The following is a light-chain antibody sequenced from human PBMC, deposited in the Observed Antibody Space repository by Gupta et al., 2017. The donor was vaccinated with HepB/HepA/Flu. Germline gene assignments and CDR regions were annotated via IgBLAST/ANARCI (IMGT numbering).Light chain of an antibody. J-gene: IGLJ1*01. Sequence: SALTQPASVSESPGQSSTISCPGPNSDVGAYNYVSWYQQHPGKAHNLIIYHVTNRTAGVAARFSGSKSDNTASLTISGRQEEDEADYYCNSDTSSNTYVFGTGTKVTVL. CDR3: NSDTSSNTYV. V-gene: IGLV2-14*03. CDR2: HVT. CDR1: NSDVGAYNY.